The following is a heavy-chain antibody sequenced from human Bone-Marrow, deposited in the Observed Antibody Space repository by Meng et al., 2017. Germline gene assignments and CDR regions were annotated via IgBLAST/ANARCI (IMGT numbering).Heavy chain of an antibody. CDR2: ISSSSSYI. J-gene: IGHJ3*02. CDR3: AKASCSGGSCYSRSAFDI. V-gene: IGHV3-21*04. Sequence: GGSLRLSCAASGFTFSSYSMNWVRQAPGKGLEWVSSISSSSSYIYYADSVKGRFTISRDNSKNTLYLQMNSLRAEDTAVYYCAKASCSGGSCYSRSAFDIWGQGTRVTVSS. CDR1: GFTFSSYS. D-gene: IGHD2-15*01.